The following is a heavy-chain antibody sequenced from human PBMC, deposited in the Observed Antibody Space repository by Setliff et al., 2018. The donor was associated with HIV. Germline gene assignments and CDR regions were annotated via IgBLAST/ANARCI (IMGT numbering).Heavy chain of an antibody. CDR3: ARGGTTVTPRRRGWFDP. J-gene: IGHJ5*02. D-gene: IGHD4-4*01. Sequence: SETLSLTCTVSDGSFSSDYWTWIRQTQGKGLEWIGEINHSGSTNYNPSLKSRVTISVDTSKNQFPLKLSSVTAADTAVYYCARGGTTVTPRRRGWFDPWGQGTLVTVSS. CDR1: DGSFSSDY. CDR2: INHSGST. V-gene: IGHV4-34*01.